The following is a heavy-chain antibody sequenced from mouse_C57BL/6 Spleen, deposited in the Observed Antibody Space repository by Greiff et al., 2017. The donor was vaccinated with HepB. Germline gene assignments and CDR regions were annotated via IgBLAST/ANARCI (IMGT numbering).Heavy chain of an antibody. V-gene: IGHV6-3*01. Sequence: EVMLVESGGGLVQPGGSMKLSCVASGFTFSNYWMNWVRQSPEKGLEWVAQIRLKSDNYATHYAESVKGRFTISRDDSKSSVYLQMNNLRAEDTGIYYCTDSGWSYAMDYWGQGTSVTVSS. CDR1: GFTFSNYW. CDR2: IRLKSDNYAT. CDR3: TDSGWSYAMDY. J-gene: IGHJ4*01. D-gene: IGHD1-1*02.